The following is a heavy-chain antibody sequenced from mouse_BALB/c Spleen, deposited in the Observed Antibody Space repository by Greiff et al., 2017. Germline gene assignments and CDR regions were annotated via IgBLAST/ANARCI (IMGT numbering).Heavy chain of an antibody. CDR3: AREYGSLFDY. Sequence: EVQLQESGPGLVKPSQSLSLTCSVTGYSITSGYSWNWIRQFPGNKLEWMGYISYDGSNNYNPSLKNRISITRDTSKNQFFLKLNSVTTEDTATYYCAREYGSLFDYWGQGTTLTVSS. D-gene: IGHD1-1*01. CDR2: ISYDGSN. V-gene: IGHV3-6*02. CDR1: GYSITSGYS. J-gene: IGHJ2*01.